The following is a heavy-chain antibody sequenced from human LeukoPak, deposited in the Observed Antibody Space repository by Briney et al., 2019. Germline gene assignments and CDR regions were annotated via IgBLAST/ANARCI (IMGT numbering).Heavy chain of an antibody. CDR2: IYYSGST. V-gene: IGHV4-59*08. J-gene: IGHJ5*02. D-gene: IGHD4-17*01. CDR3: ARSGDYGDLNWFDP. CDR1: GGSISSYY. Sequence: SETLSLTCTVSGGSISSYYWSWIRQPPGKGLEWIGYIYYSGSTNYNPSLKSRVTISVDTSKNQFSLKLSSVTAAGTAVYYCARSGDYGDLNWFDPWGQGTLVTVSS.